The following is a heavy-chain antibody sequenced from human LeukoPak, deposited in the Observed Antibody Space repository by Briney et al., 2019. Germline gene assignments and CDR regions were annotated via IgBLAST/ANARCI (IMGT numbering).Heavy chain of an antibody. V-gene: IGHV3-53*01. D-gene: IGHD6-19*01. J-gene: IGHJ4*02. Sequence: GGSLRLSCAASGFTVSSNYMSWVRHPAGKGLEWVSVLYSGGATFYADSVKGRFTISRDTPKNTLYLQMNDLRADDTAVYYCTKLKGWYGEGFFDYWGQGTLVTVSS. CDR2: LYSGGAT. CDR1: GFTVSSNY. CDR3: TKLKGWYGEGFFDY.